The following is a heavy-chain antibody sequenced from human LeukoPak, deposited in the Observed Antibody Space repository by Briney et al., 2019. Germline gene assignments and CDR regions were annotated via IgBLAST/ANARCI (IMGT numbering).Heavy chain of an antibody. Sequence: SETLSLTCTVSGGSISSSSYYWGWIRQPPGKGLEWIGSIYYSGSTYYNPSLKSRVTISVDTSKNQFSLKLSSVTAADTAVYYCARDCGPPPPRGAVWGQGTLVTVSS. J-gene: IGHJ4*02. CDR3: ARDCGPPPPRGAV. D-gene: IGHD1-26*01. CDR1: GGSISSSSYY. CDR2: IYYSGST. V-gene: IGHV4-39*07.